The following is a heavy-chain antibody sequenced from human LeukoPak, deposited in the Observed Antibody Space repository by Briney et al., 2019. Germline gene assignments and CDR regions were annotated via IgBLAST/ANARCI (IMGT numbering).Heavy chain of an antibody. CDR1: GFTFSSYW. Sequence: GGSLRLSCAASGFTFSSYWMSWVRQAPGKGLEWVANIKQDGSEKYYVDSVKGRFTISRDNAKNSLYLQMNSLRAEDTAVYYCARDKTEKTGIAAVGTPSGFSMDVWGKGTTVTVSS. D-gene: IGHD6-13*01. J-gene: IGHJ6*03. CDR2: IKQDGSEK. V-gene: IGHV3-7*01. CDR3: ARDKTEKTGIAAVGTPSGFSMDV.